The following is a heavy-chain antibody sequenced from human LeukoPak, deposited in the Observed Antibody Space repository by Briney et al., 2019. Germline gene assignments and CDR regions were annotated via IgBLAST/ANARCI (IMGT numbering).Heavy chain of an antibody. CDR2: VSPDSGSA. V-gene: IGHV1-46*01. CDR3: ARGRPVDY. Sequence: ASVKVSCKTSGYTFTSFYMHWVRQAPGQGLEWMGIVSPDSGSATYAQKFQGRVAMTRDTSTSTVYMELSSLRSEDTAVYYCARGRPVDYWGQGTLVTVSS. D-gene: IGHD5-24*01. CDR1: GYTFTSFY. J-gene: IGHJ4*02.